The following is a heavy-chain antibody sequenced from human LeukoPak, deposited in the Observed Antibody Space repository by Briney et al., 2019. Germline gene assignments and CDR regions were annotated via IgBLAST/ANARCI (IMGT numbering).Heavy chain of an antibody. CDR3: ARDGSEYYYDSSGYPGGFDY. J-gene: IGHJ4*02. CDR2: IYYSGST. CDR1: GGSISSHY. Sequence: SETLSLTCTVSGGSISSHYWSWIRQPPGKGLEWIGYIYYSGSTNYNPSLKSRVTISVDTSENQFSLKLSSVTAADTAVYYCARDGSEYYYDSSGYPGGFDYWGQGTLVTVSS. D-gene: IGHD3-22*01. V-gene: IGHV4-59*11.